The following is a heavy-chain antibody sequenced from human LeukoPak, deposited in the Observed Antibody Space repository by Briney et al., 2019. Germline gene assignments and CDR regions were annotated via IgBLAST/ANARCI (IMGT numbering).Heavy chain of an antibody. J-gene: IGHJ4*02. V-gene: IGHV5-51*01. Sequence: GESLKISCNGSGYSFTSYWIGWVRQMPGKGLEWMGIIYPGDSDTRYSPSFQGQVTISADKSISTAYLQWSSLKASDTAMYYCARTPRRGYCSGGSCYFDYWGQGTLVTVSS. CDR1: GYSFTSYW. CDR3: ARTPRRGYCSGGSCYFDY. CDR2: IYPGDSDT. D-gene: IGHD2-15*01.